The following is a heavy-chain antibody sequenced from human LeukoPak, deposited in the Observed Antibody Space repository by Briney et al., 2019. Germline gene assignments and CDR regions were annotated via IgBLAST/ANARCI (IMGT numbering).Heavy chain of an antibody. J-gene: IGHJ4*02. V-gene: IGHV3-30*18. D-gene: IGHD3-10*01. Sequence: PGRSLRLSCAASGFTFSSSGMHWVRQAPGKGLEWVAVISYDGGNKYYADPVKGRFTISRDNSKNTLYLQMNSLIPEDTAVYYCAKGKIRWDDFGGFDYWGQGTLVTVSS. CDR1: GFTFSSSG. CDR3: AKGKIRWDDFGGFDY. CDR2: ISYDGGNK.